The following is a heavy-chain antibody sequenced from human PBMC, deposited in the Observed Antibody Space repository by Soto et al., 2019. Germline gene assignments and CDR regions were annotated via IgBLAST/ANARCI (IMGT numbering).Heavy chain of an antibody. CDR3: ARDGIRVGGTPPPAFGWWFDP. CDR1: EYTLTSYF. J-gene: IGHJ5*02. V-gene: IGHV1-46*01. D-gene: IGHD1-26*01. Sequence: QVQLVQSGAEVRKPGASVTVSCKASEYTLTSYFIHWVRQAPGQGLEWMGIINPSGGITNYAQKFQGRVTMTRDTFTSTVYMQLSSLTFEDTAVYYCARDGIRVGGTPPPAFGWWFDPWGQGTLVTVSS. CDR2: INPSGGIT.